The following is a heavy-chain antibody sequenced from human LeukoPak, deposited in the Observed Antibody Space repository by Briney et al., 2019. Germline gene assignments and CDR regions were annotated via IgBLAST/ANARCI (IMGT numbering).Heavy chain of an antibody. CDR1: GFSFNSYA. CDR2: ISYDGSNK. D-gene: IGHD2-15*01. CDR3: ARGTSQGYCGGGDCYGAFDI. J-gene: IGHJ3*02. V-gene: IGHV3-30-3*01. Sequence: GGSLRLSCAASGFSFNSYAFHWVRQAPGKGLEWVAVISYDGSNKYYAESVKGRFTISRDNSKNTVYLQMNSLRVEDTAVYYCARGTSQGYCGGGDCYGAFDIWGQGTMVTVSS.